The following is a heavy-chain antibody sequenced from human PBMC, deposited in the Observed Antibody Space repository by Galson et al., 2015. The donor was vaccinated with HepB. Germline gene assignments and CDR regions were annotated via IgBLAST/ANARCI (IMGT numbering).Heavy chain of an antibody. CDR3: ARDGRITMVRGGIDY. CDR2: VWYDGSE. Sequence: SLRLSCAASGFTFSTYDMHWVRQAPGKGLEWVAVVWYDGSEYYVDSVKGRFTITRDNSKNTLYLQTNSLRAEDTAVYYCARDGRITMVRGGIDYWGQGTLVTVAS. CDR1: GFTFSTYD. D-gene: IGHD3-10*01. V-gene: IGHV3-33*01. J-gene: IGHJ4*02.